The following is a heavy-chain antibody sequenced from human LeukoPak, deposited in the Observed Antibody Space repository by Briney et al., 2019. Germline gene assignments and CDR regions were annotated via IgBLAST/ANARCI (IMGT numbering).Heavy chain of an antibody. Sequence: GGSLRLSCAASGFTFDDYGMSWVRQAPGKGLEWVSGINWNGGSTVYADSVKGRFTISRDNAKNSLYLQMNSLRAEDTALYYCARVDSSGYYQKLDYWGQGTLVTVSS. CDR3: ARVDSSGYYQKLDY. V-gene: IGHV3-20*04. CDR2: INWNGGST. D-gene: IGHD3-22*01. J-gene: IGHJ4*02. CDR1: GFTFDDYG.